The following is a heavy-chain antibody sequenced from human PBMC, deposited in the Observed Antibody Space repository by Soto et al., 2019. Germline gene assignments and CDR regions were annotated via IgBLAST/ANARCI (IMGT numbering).Heavy chain of an antibody. D-gene: IGHD6-13*01. CDR3: ARDSSSHLQPFDY. Sequence: QVQLQESGPGLVKPSQTLSLTCTVSGGSISSGGYYWSWIRQHPGKGLEWIGYIYYSGSTYYNPSLKSRDTISVDTSKNQFSLKLSSVTAADTAVYYCARDSSSHLQPFDYWGQGTLVTVSS. CDR2: IYYSGST. CDR1: GGSISSGGYY. V-gene: IGHV4-31*03. J-gene: IGHJ4*02.